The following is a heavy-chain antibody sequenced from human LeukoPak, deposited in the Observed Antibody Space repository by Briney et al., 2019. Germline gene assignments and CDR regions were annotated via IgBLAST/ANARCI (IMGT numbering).Heavy chain of an antibody. CDR3: ARQGSPYYYDSSGLFYYYYGMDV. Sequence: GESLKISCKGSGYSFTSYWISWVRQMPGKGLEWMGRIDPSDSYTNYSPSFQGHVTISADKSISTAYLQWISLKASDTAMYYCARQGSPYYYDSSGLFYYYYGMDVWGQGTTVTVSS. V-gene: IGHV5-10-1*01. CDR2: IDPSDSYT. D-gene: IGHD3-22*01. J-gene: IGHJ6*02. CDR1: GYSFTSYW.